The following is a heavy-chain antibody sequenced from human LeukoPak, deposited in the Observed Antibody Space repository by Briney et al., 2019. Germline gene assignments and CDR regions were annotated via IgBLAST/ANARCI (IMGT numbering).Heavy chain of an antibody. J-gene: IGHJ4*02. CDR1: GFTFNTYG. CDR2: TRHDGSND. CDR3: ARSYYYDSSGTPDY. Sequence: GGSLGLSCAASGFTFNTYGMHWVRQAPGKGLEWVAFTRHDGSNDYYTDSVKGRFTISRDNSKNTLYLQMNSLRAEDTAVYYCARSYYYDSSGTPDYWGQGTLVTVSS. D-gene: IGHD3-22*01. V-gene: IGHV3-30*02.